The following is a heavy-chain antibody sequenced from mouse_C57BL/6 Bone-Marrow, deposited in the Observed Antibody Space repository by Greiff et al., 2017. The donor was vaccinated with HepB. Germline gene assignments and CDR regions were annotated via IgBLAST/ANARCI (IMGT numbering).Heavy chain of an antibody. CDR2: IYPRSGNT. CDR1: GYTFTSYG. CDR3: AREGPQLGTGY. D-gene: IGHD4-1*02. Sequence: QVHVKQSGAELARPGASVKLSCKASGYTFTSYGISWVKQRTGQGLEWIGEIYPRSGNTYYNEKFKGKATLTADKSSSTAYMELRSLTSEDSAVYFCAREGPQLGTGYWGQGTTLTVSS. V-gene: IGHV1-81*01. J-gene: IGHJ2*01.